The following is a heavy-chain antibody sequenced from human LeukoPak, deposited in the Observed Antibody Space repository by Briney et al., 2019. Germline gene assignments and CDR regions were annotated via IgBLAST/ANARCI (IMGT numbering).Heavy chain of an antibody. J-gene: IGHJ5*02. D-gene: IGHD6-19*01. CDR2: MNPNSGNT. Sequence: ASVKVSCKASGYTFTSYDINWVRQATGQGLEWMGWMNPNSGNTGYAQKFQGRVTMTRNTFISTAYMELSSLRSEDTAVYYCARGRPSGWEYNWFDPWGQGTLVTVSS. CDR3: ARGRPSGWEYNWFDP. CDR1: GYTFTSYD. V-gene: IGHV1-8*01.